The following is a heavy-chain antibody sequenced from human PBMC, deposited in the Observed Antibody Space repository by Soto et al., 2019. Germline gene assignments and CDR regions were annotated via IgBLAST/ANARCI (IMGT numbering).Heavy chain of an antibody. Sequence: QVQLQESGPGLVKPSETLSLTCTVSGVSITSHYWTWIRQPPGKGLEWIGNIHYSGSTNYSPSLKSGVIISVDASENQSSLKLSSVTTADTAVYYCTVGGAGHTLDYWGQGTLVTVSS. CDR1: GVSITSHY. CDR3: TVGGAGHTLDY. D-gene: IGHD2-21*01. CDR2: IHYSGST. V-gene: IGHV4-59*11. J-gene: IGHJ4*02.